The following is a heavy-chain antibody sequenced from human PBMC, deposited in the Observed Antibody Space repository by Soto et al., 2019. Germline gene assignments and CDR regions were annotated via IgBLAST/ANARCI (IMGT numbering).Heavy chain of an antibody. V-gene: IGHV1-69*13. CDR3: ARGALDIVVVPAASLNWFDP. J-gene: IGHJ5*02. Sequence: VKVSCKASGGTFSSYAISWVRQAPGQGLEWMRGIIPIFGTANYAQKFQGRVTITADESTSTAYMELSSLRSEDTAVYYCARGALDIVVVPAASLNWFDPWGQGTLVTVSS. CDR2: IIPIFGTA. D-gene: IGHD2-2*03. CDR1: GGTFSSYA.